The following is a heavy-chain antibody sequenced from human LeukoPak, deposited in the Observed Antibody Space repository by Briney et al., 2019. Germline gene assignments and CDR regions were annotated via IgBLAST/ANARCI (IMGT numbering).Heavy chain of an antibody. CDR1: GYTFTSYY. J-gene: IGHJ3*02. CDR2: INPSGGGT. D-gene: IGHD6-13*01. Sequence: EASVKVSCKASGYTFTSYYMHWVRQAPGQGLEWMGLINPSGGGTSYAQKFQGRVTMTRDTSTSTVYMELSSLRSEDTAVYYCVRKSIVAALAFDIWGQGTMVTVSS. V-gene: IGHV1-46*01. CDR3: VRKSIVAALAFDI.